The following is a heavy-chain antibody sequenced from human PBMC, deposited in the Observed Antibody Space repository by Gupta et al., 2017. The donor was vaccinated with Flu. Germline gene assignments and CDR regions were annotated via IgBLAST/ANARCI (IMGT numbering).Heavy chain of an antibody. D-gene: IGHD5-18*01. V-gene: IGHV3-23*01. CDR2: ISGSGGST. J-gene: IGHJ4*02. CDR1: GFTFSSYA. CDR3: AKTLMRRGYSYGFDY. Sequence: EVQLLESGGGLVQPGGSLRLSCAASGFTFSSYAMSWVRRAPGKGLEWVSAISGSGGSTYYADSVKGRFTISRDNSKNTLYLQMNSLRAEDTAVYYCAKTLMRRGYSYGFDYWGQGTLVTVSS.